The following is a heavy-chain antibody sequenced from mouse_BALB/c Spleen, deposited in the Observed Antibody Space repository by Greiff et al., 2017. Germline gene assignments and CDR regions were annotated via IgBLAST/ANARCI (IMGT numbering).Heavy chain of an antibody. D-gene: IGHD2-14*01. CDR2: ISSGSSTI. Sequence: EVMLVESGGGLVQPGGSLKLSCAASGFTFSSFGMHWVRQAPEKGLEWVAYISSGSSTIYYADTVKGRFTISRDNPKNTLFLQMTSLRSEDTAMYYCARGRYDPYYFDYWGQGTTLTVSS. J-gene: IGHJ2*01. V-gene: IGHV5-17*02. CDR1: GFTFSSFG. CDR3: ARGRYDPYYFDY.